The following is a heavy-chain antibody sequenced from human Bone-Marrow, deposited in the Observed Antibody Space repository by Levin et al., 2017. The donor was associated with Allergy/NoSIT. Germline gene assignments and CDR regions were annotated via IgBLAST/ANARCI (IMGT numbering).Heavy chain of an antibody. Sequence: SETLSLTCTVSSDSISGYYWTWIRQPPGKGLEWVAYISYSGSTNYNPSLKSRVTISVDTSKNQFSLKLSSVTAADKAVYYCGREAYGGSFDYWGQGTLVTVSS. D-gene: IGHD4-23*01. V-gene: IGHV4-59*01. CDR3: GREAYGGSFDY. CDR1: SDSISGYY. CDR2: ISYSGST. J-gene: IGHJ4*02.